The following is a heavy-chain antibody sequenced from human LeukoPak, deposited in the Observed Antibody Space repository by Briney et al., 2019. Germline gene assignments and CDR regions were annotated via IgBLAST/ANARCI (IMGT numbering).Heavy chain of an antibody. D-gene: IGHD1-26*01. CDR2: MNPNSGNT. J-gene: IGHJ4*02. CDR1: GYTFTSYD. V-gene: IGHV1-8*01. Sequence: GASVTVSCKASGYTFTSYDINWVRQATGQGLEWMGWMNPNSGNTGYAQKFQGRVTMTRNNSISTAYMELSSLRSEDTAVYYCARRLSGGWDDTFDYWGQGTLVTVSS. CDR3: ARRLSGGWDDTFDY.